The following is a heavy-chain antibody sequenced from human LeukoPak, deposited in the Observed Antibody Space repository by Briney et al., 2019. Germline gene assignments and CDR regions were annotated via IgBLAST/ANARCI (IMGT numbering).Heavy chain of an antibody. V-gene: IGHV4-34*01. CDR1: GESFSGYY. CDR3: ARPGWFGELYKGYYFDY. J-gene: IGHJ4*02. CDR2: VNESGST. D-gene: IGHD3-10*01. Sequence: PSETLSLTCAVYGESFSGYYWSWIRQPPGKGLEWIGEVNESGSTNYNPSLKSRVTISVDTSENQFSLKLSSVTAADTAVYYCARPGWFGELYKGYYFDYWSQGTLVTVSS.